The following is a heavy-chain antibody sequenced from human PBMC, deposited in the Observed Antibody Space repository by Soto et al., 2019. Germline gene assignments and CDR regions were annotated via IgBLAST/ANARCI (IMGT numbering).Heavy chain of an antibody. V-gene: IGHV4-31*02. J-gene: IGHJ6*04. CDR2: GST. CDR3: ARGEPQADV. Sequence: GSTYYNPSLKSRVTISVDTSKNQFSLKLSSVTAADTAVYYCARGEPQADVWGKGTTVTVSS.